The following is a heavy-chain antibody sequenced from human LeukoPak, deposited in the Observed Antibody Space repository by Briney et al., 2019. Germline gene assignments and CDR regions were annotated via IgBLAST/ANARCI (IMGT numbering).Heavy chain of an antibody. CDR3: VGVGARQDYFDY. J-gene: IGHJ4*02. Sequence: SETLSLTCTVSGDSISSGDYYWSWLRQPAGKGLEWIGRISSSGSTNYNPSLKSRVTISVDTSKNQFSLKLSSVTAADTAVYYCVGVGARQDYFDYWGQGTLVTVSS. CDR1: GDSISSGDYY. D-gene: IGHD1-26*01. CDR2: ISSSGST. V-gene: IGHV4-61*02.